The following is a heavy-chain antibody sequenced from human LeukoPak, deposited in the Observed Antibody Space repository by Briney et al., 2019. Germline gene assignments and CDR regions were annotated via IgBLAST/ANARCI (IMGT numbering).Heavy chain of an antibody. Sequence: GGSLRLSCTASGFTFGAFAMSWVRQAPGKGREWVGFIRSKAYGGTTEYAASVKGRFTISRDDSKSIAYRQMNSLKTEDRAVYYCTRGPSSGWYYFDYWGQGTLVTVSS. CDR3: TRGPSSGWYYFDY. D-gene: IGHD6-19*01. V-gene: IGHV3-49*04. J-gene: IGHJ4*02. CDR2: IRSKAYGGTT. CDR1: GFTFGAFA.